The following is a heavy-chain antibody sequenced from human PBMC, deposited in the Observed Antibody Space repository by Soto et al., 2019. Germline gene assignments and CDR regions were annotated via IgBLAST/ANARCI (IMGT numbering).Heavy chain of an antibody. CDR2: VSGSGGST. J-gene: IGHJ6*03. D-gene: IGHD6-6*01. Sequence: EVQLLESGGGLVQPGGSLRLSCAVSGFTFSSYAMCWVRQAPGKGLEFVSGVSGSGGSTYYSDSVSGRFIISRDNSKNTLYLGINGLRADDTAVNYCAKGDDPYSSSYGYYYYMDVWGKGSTVTV. V-gene: IGHV3-23*01. CDR3: AKGDDPYSSSYGYYYYMDV. CDR1: GFTFSSYA.